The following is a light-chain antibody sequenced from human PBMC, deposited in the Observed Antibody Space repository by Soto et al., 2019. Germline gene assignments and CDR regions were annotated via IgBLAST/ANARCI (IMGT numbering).Light chain of an antibody. V-gene: IGKV3-20*01. CDR2: GAS. CDR3: QQYGSSPWT. CDR1: QSVSSSY. Sequence: EIVLTQSPGTLSLSPGERATLSCRASQSVSSSYLAWYQQNPGQAPRLLIYGASSRATGIPDRFSVSGSGTDFPLTISRLEPEDFAVYYCQQYGSSPWTFGQGPNVELK. J-gene: IGKJ1*01.